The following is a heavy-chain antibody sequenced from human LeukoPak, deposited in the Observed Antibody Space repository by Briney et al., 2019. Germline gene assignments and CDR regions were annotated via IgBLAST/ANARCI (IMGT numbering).Heavy chain of an antibody. V-gene: IGHV5-10-1*01. CDR2: IDPSDSYT. CDR1: GYSFTSYW. D-gene: IGHD2-15*01. J-gene: IGHJ6*04. CDR3: ARLDIVVVVAAPYGMDV. Sequence: GESLKISCKGSGYSFTSYWISWVRQMPGKGLEWMGRIDPSDSYTSYSPSFQGHVTISADKSISTAYLQWSSLKASDTAMYYCARLDIVVVVAAPYGMDVWGKGTTVTVSS.